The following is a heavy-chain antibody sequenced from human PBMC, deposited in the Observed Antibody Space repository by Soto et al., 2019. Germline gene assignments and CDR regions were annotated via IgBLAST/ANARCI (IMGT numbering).Heavy chain of an antibody. CDR3: AREVSSFGSNHFDS. D-gene: IGHD3-10*01. J-gene: IGHJ4*02. CDR1: GTSIRGYY. V-gene: IGHV4-59*01. CDR2: IYYTGPT. Sequence: QVQLQESGPGLIKPSETLSVTCSVSGTSIRGYYWTWIRQPPGKGLEWIGYIYYTGPTKYIPSLKSQVTISVDTSKNQFSLRLNSVTAADTAVYYCAREVSSFGSNHFDSWGQGALVTVSS.